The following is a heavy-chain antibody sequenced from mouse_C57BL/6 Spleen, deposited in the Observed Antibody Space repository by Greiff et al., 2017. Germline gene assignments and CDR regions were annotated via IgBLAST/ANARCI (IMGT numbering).Heavy chain of an antibody. CDR2: IHPNSGST. D-gene: IGHD2-12*01. CDR1: GYTFTSYW. J-gene: IGHJ2*01. Sequence: QVQLQQPGAELVKPGASVKLSCKASGYTFTSYWMHWVKQRPGQGLEWIGMIHPNSGSTNYNEKFKSKATLTVDKSSSTAYMQLSSLTSEDSAVYYSARTPYYSVFDCWGQGTTLTVSS. CDR3: ARTPYYSVFDC. V-gene: IGHV1-64*01.